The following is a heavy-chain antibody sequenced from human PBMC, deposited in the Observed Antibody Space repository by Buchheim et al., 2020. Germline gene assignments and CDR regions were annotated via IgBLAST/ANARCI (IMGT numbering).Heavy chain of an antibody. CDR3: ARPVRDGQPWFDP. V-gene: IGHV4-34*01. CDR1: GGSFSGYY. Sequence: QVQLQQWGAGLLKPSETLSLTCAVYGGSFSGYYWSWIRQPPGKGLEWIGEINHSGSTNYNPSLKTRVTISVDTSKNPFSLKLSSVTAADMAVYYCARPVRDGQPWFDPWGQGTL. CDR2: INHSGST. J-gene: IGHJ5*02. D-gene: IGHD4-17*01.